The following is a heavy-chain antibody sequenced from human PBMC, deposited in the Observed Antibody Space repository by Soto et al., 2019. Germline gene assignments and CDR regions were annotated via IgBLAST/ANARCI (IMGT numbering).Heavy chain of an antibody. Sequence: QVQLVQSGAEVKKPGSSVKLSCRASGGHFDRFALSWLRQAHGQGLEWMGGIIPFLSATSYAQKFQDRVTITADESARTLYLELRSLTSDDTAVYYCARGEDDYGDFGSMDVWGQGTSVTVSS. V-gene: IGHV1-69*01. CDR3: ARGEDDYGDFGSMDV. J-gene: IGHJ6*02. CDR1: GGHFDRFA. D-gene: IGHD4-17*01. CDR2: IIPFLSAT.